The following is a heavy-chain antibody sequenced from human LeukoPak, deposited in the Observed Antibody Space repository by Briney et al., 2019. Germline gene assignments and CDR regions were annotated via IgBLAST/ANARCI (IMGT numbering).Heavy chain of an antibody. J-gene: IGHJ4*02. CDR1: GFTFSNYA. D-gene: IGHD3-10*01. CDR2: ISGSGGST. V-gene: IGHV3-23*01. CDR3: AKVIRSGTYYIDY. Sequence: GGSLRLSCAASGFTFSNYAMTWVRQAPGKGLEWVSGISGSGGSTYYADSVQGRFTISRDNSKNTLYLQMNSLRAEDTAVYYCAKVIRSGTYYIDYWGQGTLVTVSS.